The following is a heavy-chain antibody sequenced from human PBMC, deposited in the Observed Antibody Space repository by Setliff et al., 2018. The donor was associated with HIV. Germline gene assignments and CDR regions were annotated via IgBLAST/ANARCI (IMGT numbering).Heavy chain of an antibody. Sequence: SETLSLTCSVSGGSISSHYWSWIRQPPGKGLEWIGSIYYSGSTNYNPSLKSRVTMSVDTSKNQFSLKLSSVTAADTAVYYCARFGGTYSSNYFDFWGQGTLVTVSS. CDR1: GGSISSHY. CDR3: ARFGGTYSSNYFDF. CDR2: IYYSGST. V-gene: IGHV4-59*11. J-gene: IGHJ4*02. D-gene: IGHD1-26*01.